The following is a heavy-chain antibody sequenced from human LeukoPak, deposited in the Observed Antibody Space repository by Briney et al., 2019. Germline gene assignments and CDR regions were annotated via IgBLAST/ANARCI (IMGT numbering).Heavy chain of an antibody. CDR2: ISSSSSYI. CDR3: ARHDGYNWFDP. CDR1: GFTFSSYS. J-gene: IGHJ5*02. V-gene: IGHV3-21*04. Sequence: GGSLRLSCAASGFTFSSYSMNWVRQAPGKGLEWVSSISSSSSYIYYADSVKGRFTISRDNAKNSLYLQMNSLRAEDTAVYFCARHDGYNWFDPWGRGTLVTVSS.